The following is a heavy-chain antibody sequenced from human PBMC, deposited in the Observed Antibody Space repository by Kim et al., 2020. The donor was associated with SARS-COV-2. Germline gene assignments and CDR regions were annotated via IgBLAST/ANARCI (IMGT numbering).Heavy chain of an antibody. CDR3: ASRSTGYVWDNFDY. CDR1: GFTFSSYW. Sequence: GGSLRLSCVASGFTFSSYWMHWVRQAPGKGLVWVSRVNSDGSSTSYADSVKGRFTISRDNTRNTLYLQMNSLRAEDTAVYYCASRSTGYVWDNFDYWGQGNLRTVSS. V-gene: IGHV3-74*01. CDR2: VNSDGSST. D-gene: IGHD3-16*01. J-gene: IGHJ4*02.